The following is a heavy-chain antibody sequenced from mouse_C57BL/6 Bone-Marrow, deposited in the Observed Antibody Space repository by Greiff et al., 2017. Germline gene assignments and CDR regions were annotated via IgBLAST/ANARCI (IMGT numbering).Heavy chain of an antibody. CDR2: ISYDGSN. V-gene: IGHV3-6*01. J-gene: IGHJ3*01. Sequence: DVKLQESGPGLVKPSQYLSLTCSVTGYSITSGYYWNWIRQFPGNKLEWMGYISYDGSNNYNPSLKNRISITRDTSKNQFFLKLNSVTTEDTATYYCASVWFAYWGQGTLVTVSA. CDR3: ASVWFAY. CDR1: GYSITSGYY.